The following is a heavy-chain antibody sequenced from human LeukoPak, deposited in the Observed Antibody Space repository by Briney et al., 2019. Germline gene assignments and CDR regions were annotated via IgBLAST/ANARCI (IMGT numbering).Heavy chain of an antibody. CDR1: GFTFSSYG. J-gene: IGHJ4*02. D-gene: IGHD1-26*01. V-gene: IGHV3-30*18. CDR2: ISYDGSNE. CDR3: AKSVGATHFDY. Sequence: GGSLRLSCAASGFTFSSYGMHWVRQAPGKGLEWVAVISYDGSNEYYADSVKGRFTISRDNSKNTLYLQMNSLRAEDTAVYYCAKSVGATHFDYWGQGTLVTVSS.